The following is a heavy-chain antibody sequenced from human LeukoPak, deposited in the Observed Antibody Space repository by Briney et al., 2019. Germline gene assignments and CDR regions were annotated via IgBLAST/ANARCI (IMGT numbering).Heavy chain of an antibody. CDR1: GGSISSGDYY. CDR2: MYYSGST. V-gene: IGHV4-30-4*01. J-gene: IGHJ5*02. Sequence: SQTLSLTCTVSGGSISSGDYYWSWVRQPPGRGREWIAYMYYSGSTYYNPSLKSRVTMSADTSKNQLSLKLSSVTAADTAVYYCARPYYYDSRIDPWGQGILVTVSS. CDR3: ARPYYYDSRIDP. D-gene: IGHD3-22*01.